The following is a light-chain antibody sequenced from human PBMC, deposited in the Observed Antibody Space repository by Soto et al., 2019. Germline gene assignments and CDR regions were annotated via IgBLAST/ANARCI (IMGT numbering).Light chain of an antibody. Sequence: EIVMTQSPATLSVSPGERATLSCRASQSIGSSLAWYQVEPGQAPRLLIYAASTRVAGIPDRFSGSGSGTEVTLTISSLQSEDFRVYFCQQYDQWWTVGQGTKVEVK. CDR2: AAS. V-gene: IGKV3-15*01. CDR3: QQYDQWWT. J-gene: IGKJ1*01. CDR1: QSIGSS.